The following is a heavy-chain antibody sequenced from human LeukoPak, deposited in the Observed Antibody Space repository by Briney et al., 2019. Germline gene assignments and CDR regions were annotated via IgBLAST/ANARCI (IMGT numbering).Heavy chain of an antibody. D-gene: IGHD5-12*01. CDR1: GFTFSSYG. CDR3: AKIGFRDGYNPFDY. J-gene: IGHJ4*02. Sequence: PGRSLRLSCAASGFTFSSYGMHWVRQAPGKGLEWVALIWYDGSNKYYADSVKGRFTISRDNSKNTLYVQMNSLRAEDTAVYYCAKIGFRDGYNPFDYWGQGTLVTVSS. CDR2: IWYDGSNK. V-gene: IGHV3-33*06.